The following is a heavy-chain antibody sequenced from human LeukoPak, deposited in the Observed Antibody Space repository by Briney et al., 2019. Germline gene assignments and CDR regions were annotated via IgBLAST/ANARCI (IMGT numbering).Heavy chain of an antibody. CDR1: GYTFTSYY. Sequence: ASVKVSCKASGYTFTSYYMHWVRQAPGHGLEWMGIINPSGGSTSYAQKFQGRVTMTRDTSTSTVYMELSSLRSEDTAMYYCARDPQLIRFLEWLPNLLTFDYWGQGTLVTVSS. CDR2: INPSGGST. V-gene: IGHV1-46*01. J-gene: IGHJ4*02. D-gene: IGHD3-3*01. CDR3: ARDPQLIRFLEWLPNLLTFDY.